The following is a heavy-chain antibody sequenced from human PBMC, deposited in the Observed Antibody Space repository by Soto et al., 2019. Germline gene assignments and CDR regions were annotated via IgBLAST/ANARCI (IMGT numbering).Heavy chain of an antibody. V-gene: IGHV3-11*03. CDR2: IRSSGSYT. CDR1: GFTFSDYY. CDR3: AGLHYYAMDI. Sequence: EAGGGLVKPGGSLRLSCAASGFTFSDYYMSWIRQAPGRGLEWVSYIRSSGSYTNYADSVKGRFTISRDNAKNSLYLQMNSLRAEDTAVYYCAGLHYYAMDIWGQGTTVTVSS. J-gene: IGHJ6*02.